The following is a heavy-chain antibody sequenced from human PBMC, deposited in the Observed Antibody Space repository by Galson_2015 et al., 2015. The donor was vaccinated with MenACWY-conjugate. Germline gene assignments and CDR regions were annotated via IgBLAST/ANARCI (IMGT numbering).Heavy chain of an antibody. D-gene: IGHD2-15*01. J-gene: IGHJ4*02. CDR1: GFTFSSYS. V-gene: IGHV3-48*04. CDR3: ARDRTVVVVAARITTFDY. CDR2: ISSSSSTI. Sequence: SLRLSCAASGFTFSSYSMNWVRQAPGKGLEWVSYISSSSSTIYYADSVKGRFTISRDSAKNSLYLQMNSLRAEDTAVYYCARDRTVVVVAARITTFDYWGQGTLVTVSS.